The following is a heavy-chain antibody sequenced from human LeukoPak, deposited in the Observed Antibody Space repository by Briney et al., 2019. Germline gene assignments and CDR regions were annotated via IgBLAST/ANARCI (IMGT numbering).Heavy chain of an antibody. D-gene: IGHD6-19*01. CDR3: ARGPSAVAGLSR. J-gene: IGHJ4*02. Sequence: SETLSLTCAVYGGSFSGYYWSWIRQPPGKGLEWIGEINHSGSTNYNSSLKSRVTISVDTSKNQFSPKLSSVTAADTAVYYCARGPSAVAGLSRWGQGTLVTVSS. CDR2: INHSGST. V-gene: IGHV4-34*01. CDR1: GGSFSGYY.